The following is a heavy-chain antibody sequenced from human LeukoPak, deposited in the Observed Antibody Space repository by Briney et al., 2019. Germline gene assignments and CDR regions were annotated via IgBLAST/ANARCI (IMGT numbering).Heavy chain of an antibody. CDR3: VKDLMGGSYVSVD. Sequence: GGSLSLSLLSPGFSLRDYAILRVPQAPGKGLENVSAISSNGGSTYYADSVKGRFTISRDNSKNTLYLQMSSLRAEDTAVYYCVKDLMGGSYVSVDWGQGTLVTVSS. D-gene: IGHD1-26*01. CDR1: GFSLRDYA. J-gene: IGHJ4*02. CDR2: ISSNGGST. V-gene: IGHV3-64D*06.